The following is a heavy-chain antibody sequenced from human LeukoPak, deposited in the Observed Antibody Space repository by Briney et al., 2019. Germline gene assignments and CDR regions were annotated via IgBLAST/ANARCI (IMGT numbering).Heavy chain of an antibody. Sequence: PGGSLRLSCAASGFTVRSNYMSWVRQAPGKGLEWVSVIYSGGSTDYADSVKGRFTISRDNSKNTLFLQMNSLRAEDTAVYYCARGIDGGSYWTYYFDYWGQGTLVTVSS. CDR3: ARGIDGGSYWTYYFDY. CDR2: IYSGGST. V-gene: IGHV3-53*01. J-gene: IGHJ4*02. CDR1: GFTVRSNY. D-gene: IGHD1-26*01.